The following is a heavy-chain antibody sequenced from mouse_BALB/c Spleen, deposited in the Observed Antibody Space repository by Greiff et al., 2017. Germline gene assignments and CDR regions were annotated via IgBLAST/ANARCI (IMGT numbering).Heavy chain of an antibody. CDR1: GFSLTDYG. CDR2: IWGGGST. CDR3: AKGGSSSLYYFDY. J-gene: IGHJ2*01. V-gene: IGHV2-6-5*01. Sequence: VQRVESGPGLVAPSQSLSITCTVSGFSLTDYGVSWIRQPPGKGLEWLGVIWGGGSTYYNSALKSRLSISKDNSKSQVFLKMNSLQTDDTAMYYCAKGGSSSLYYFDYWGQGTTLTVSS. D-gene: IGHD1-1*01.